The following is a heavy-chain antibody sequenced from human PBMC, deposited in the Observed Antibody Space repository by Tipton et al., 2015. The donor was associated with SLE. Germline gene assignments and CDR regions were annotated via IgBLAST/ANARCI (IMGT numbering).Heavy chain of an antibody. CDR1: GFTFSSYA. V-gene: IGHV3-23*03. D-gene: IGHD2-15*01. Sequence: SLRLSCAASGFTFSSYAMSWVRQAPGKGLEWVSVIYSGGSTYYADSVKGRFTISRDNSKNTLYLQMNSLRAEDTAVYYCASEAQRQTPVYFDYWGQGTLVTVSS. CDR2: IYSGGST. CDR3: ASEAQRQTPVYFDY. J-gene: IGHJ4*02.